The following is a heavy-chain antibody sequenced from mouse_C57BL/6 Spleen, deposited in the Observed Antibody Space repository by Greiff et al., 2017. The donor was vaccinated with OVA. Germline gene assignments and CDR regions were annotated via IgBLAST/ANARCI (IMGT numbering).Heavy chain of an antibody. CDR1: GYTFTDYY. CDR2: INPNNGGT. Sequence: EVQLQQSGPELVKPGASVKISCKASGYTFTDYYMNWVKQSHGKSLEWIGDINPNNGGTSYNQKFKGKATLTVDKSSSTAYMELRSLTSEDSAVYYCARSGPLYYFDYWGKGTTLTVSS. V-gene: IGHV1-26*01. J-gene: IGHJ2*01. CDR3: ARSGPLYYFDY.